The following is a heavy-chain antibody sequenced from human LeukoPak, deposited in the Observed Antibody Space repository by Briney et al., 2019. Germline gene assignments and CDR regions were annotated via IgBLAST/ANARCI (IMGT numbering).Heavy chain of an antibody. Sequence: GGSPRLSCAASGYTFSRYWMHWVRQGPRKGLVWVSRINEDGSSTSYAESVRGRFTISRDNAKNTLYLQMNSLRAEDAAVYYCTTDTFGARDSWGQGTLVTVSS. D-gene: IGHD3-10*01. V-gene: IGHV3-74*01. CDR1: GYTFSRYW. CDR3: TTDTFGARDS. CDR2: INEDGSST. J-gene: IGHJ4*02.